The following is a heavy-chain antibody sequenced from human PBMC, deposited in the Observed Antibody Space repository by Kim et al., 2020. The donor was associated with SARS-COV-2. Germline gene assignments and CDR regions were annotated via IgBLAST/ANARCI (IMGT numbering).Heavy chain of an antibody. CDR2: TYYRSQWYN. Sequence: SQTLSLTCAISGDSVSSNSATWHWIRQSPSRGLECLGRTYYRSQWYNDYAVSVKSRITINPDTSKNHFSLQLSSATPEDTAVYYCARAGSCYFDYWSQGTLVTVSS. J-gene: IGHJ4*02. CDR1: GDSVSSNSAT. V-gene: IGHV6-1*01. CDR3: ARAGSCYFDY. D-gene: IGHD6-19*01.